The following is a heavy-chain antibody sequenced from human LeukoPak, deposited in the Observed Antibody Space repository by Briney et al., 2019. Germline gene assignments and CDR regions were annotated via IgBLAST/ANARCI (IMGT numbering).Heavy chain of an antibody. CDR1: GGSISSGGYY. Sequence: SQTLSLTCTVSGGSISSGGYYWSWVRQHPGKGLEWIGYIYYSGSTYYNPSLKSRVTISVDTSKNQFSLKLSSVTAADTAVYYCARDSYGDYAFDYWGQGALVTVSS. CDR2: IYYSGST. V-gene: IGHV4-31*03. J-gene: IGHJ4*02. CDR3: ARDSYGDYAFDY. D-gene: IGHD4-17*01.